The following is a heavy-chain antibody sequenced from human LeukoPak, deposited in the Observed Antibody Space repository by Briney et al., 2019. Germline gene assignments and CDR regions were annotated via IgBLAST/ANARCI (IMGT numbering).Heavy chain of an antibody. CDR1: GASVSSGRYY. D-gene: IGHD5-18*01. V-gene: IGHV4-31*03. J-gene: IGHJ5*02. Sequence: SQTLSLTCTVSGASVSSGRYYWSWIRQHPGKGLEWIAYIVDSERIYYNPSLKSRLILSLDTSENQFSLNLSSMTAADMAVYFFASGYGSGWFDAWGQGTLGAVSS. CDR2: IVDSERI. CDR3: ASGYGSGWFDA.